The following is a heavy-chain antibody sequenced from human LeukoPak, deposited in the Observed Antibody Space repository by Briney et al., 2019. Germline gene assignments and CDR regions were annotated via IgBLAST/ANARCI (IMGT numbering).Heavy chain of an antibody. D-gene: IGHD6-25*01. J-gene: IGHJ4*02. CDR1: GFTSSSYG. CDR2: IRNDGSNK. V-gene: IGHV3-30*02. CDR3: AKDLSWPSRGIAAAGTSFDY. Sequence: GGSLRLSCAASGFTSSSYGMHGVHQAPREGLGRVAFIRNDGSNKYYAGSVKGRFTISRDNSKTTVYLEMNSLRGEDTAVYYCAKDLSWPSRGIAAAGTSFDYWGQGTLVTVSS.